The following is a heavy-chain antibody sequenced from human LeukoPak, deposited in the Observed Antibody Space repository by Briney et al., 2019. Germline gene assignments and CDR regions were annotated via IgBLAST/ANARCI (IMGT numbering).Heavy chain of an antibody. CDR1: GGSISSYY. CDR3: ARGGYAVAGTDYFDY. V-gene: IGHV4-59*01. D-gene: IGHD6-19*01. CDR2: IYYSGST. Sequence: SETLSLTCTVSGGSISSYYWSWIRQPPGKGLEWIGYIYYSGSTNYNPSLKSRVTISVDTSKNQFSLKLSSVTAADTAVYYCARGGYAVAGTDYFDYWGPGTLVTISS. J-gene: IGHJ4*02.